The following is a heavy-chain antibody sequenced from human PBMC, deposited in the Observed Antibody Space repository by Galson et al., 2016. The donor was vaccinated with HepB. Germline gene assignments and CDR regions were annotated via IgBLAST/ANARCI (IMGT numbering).Heavy chain of an antibody. J-gene: IGHJ4*02. CDR2: FDPEDGET. CDR1: GYTLSEFS. CDR3: ATGEWGSSWEY. V-gene: IGHV1-24*01. Sequence: SVTVSCKVSGYTLSEFSMHWVRQAPGKGLEWMGSFDPEDGETIYAQKFQGRVTMTEDTSTYTAYMELSSLRSEDTAVYYCATGEWGSSWEYWGQGTLVTVSS. D-gene: IGHD6-13*01.